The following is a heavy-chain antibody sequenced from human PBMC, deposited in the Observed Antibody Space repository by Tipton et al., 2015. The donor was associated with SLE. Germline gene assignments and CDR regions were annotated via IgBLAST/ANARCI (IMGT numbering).Heavy chain of an antibody. J-gene: IGHJ3*01. CDR2: ISSSSSYI. V-gene: IGHV3-21*04. Sequence: GSLRLSCAASGFTFSSYSMNWVRQAPGKGLEWVSSISSSSSYIYYADSVKGRFTISRDNAKNSLYLQMNSLRAEDTALYYCAKDKFRRPVMGFDLWGQGTMLTVSS. CDR1: GFTFSSYS. D-gene: IGHD2-21*01. CDR3: AKDKFRRPVMGFDL.